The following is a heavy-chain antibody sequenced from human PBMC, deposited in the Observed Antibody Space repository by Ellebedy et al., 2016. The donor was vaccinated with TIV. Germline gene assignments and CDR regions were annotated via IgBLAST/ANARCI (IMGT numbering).Heavy chain of an antibody. CDR2: FRPGASDA. J-gene: IGHJ6*02. Sequence: GGSLRLXXQASGYIFSTYSIAWVRQTPGKGLEWMGLFRPGASDATYSPSFQGQVTMSADKSISTAYLQWSSLKASDTGIYFCARTYYDFLTGFYRHGMDVWGQGTTVTVSS. CDR3: ARTYYDFLTGFYRHGMDV. V-gene: IGHV5-51*01. D-gene: IGHD3-9*01. CDR1: GYIFSTYS.